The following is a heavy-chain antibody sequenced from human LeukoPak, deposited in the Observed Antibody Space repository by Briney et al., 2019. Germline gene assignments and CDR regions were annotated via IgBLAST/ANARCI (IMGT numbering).Heavy chain of an antibody. D-gene: IGHD2-21*02. J-gene: IGHJ3*02. CDR3: TRGPGYCGGDCYSWEDDAFDI. V-gene: IGHV3-49*04. Sequence: PGGSLRLSCTASGFTFGDYAMRWVRQAPGKGLEWVGFIRSKAYGGNTEYAHSVKGRFTISTDDSRSIAYLQINSLKTEYTAVYYCTRGPGYCGGDCYSWEDDAFDIWGQGTMVTVSS. CDR1: GFTFGDYA. CDR2: IRSKAYGGNT.